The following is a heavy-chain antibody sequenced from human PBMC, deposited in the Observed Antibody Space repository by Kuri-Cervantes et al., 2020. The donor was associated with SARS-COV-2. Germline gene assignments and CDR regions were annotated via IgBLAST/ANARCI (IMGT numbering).Heavy chain of an antibody. D-gene: IGHD1-26*01. CDR2: ISSSSSYI. J-gene: IGHJ3*02. CDR1: GFTFSSYS. CDR3: AREGELRAFDI. V-gene: IGHV3-21*01. Sequence: GGSLRLSCAASGFTFSSYSMNWVRQAPGKGLEWVSSISSSSSYIYYADSVKGRFTISRDNAKNSLYLQMNSLRAEDTAVYYCAREGELRAFDIWGQGTMVTDSS.